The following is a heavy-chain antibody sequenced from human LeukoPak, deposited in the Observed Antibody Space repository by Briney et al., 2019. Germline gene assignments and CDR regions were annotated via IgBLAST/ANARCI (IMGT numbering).Heavy chain of an antibody. D-gene: IGHD3-22*01. CDR2: IWYDGSNK. Sequence: GALRLSCAASGFTFSSYGMHWVRQAPGKGLEWVAVIWYDGSNKYYADSVKGRFTISRDNSKNTLYLQMNSLRAEDTAVYYCARDRNYYDSSGYHLSYWGQGTLVTVSS. CDR3: ARDRNYYDSSGYHLSY. J-gene: IGHJ4*02. CDR1: GFTFSSYG. V-gene: IGHV3-33*01.